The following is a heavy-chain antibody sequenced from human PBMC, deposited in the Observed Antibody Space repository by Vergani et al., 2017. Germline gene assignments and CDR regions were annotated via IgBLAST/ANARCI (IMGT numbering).Heavy chain of an antibody. Sequence: QVQLPESGPGLVKPSETLSLTCTVSGGSISSYYWSWIRHPPGKGLEWIGYIYYSGSTNYNPSLKSRVTISVDTSKNQFSLKLSSVTAADTAVYYCARGFSGGSGSYFRASYYYYGMDVWGQGTTVTVSS. J-gene: IGHJ6*02. CDR3: ARGFSGGSGSYFRASYYYYGMDV. CDR2: IYYSGST. V-gene: IGHV4-59*01. CDR1: GGSISSYY. D-gene: IGHD3-10*01.